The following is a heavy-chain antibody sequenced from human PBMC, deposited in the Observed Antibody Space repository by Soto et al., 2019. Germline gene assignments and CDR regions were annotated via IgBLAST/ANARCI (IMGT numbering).Heavy chain of an antibody. V-gene: IGHV1-3*01. J-gene: IGHJ3*02. CDR3: ARVVLWFGEPSPLDI. Sequence: ASVKVSCKASGYTFTSYAIHWVRQAPGQRLEWMGWINAGNGNTKYSQKFQGRVTITRDTSASTAYMELSSLRSEDTAVYYCARVVLWFGEPSPLDIWGQGTMVTVSS. CDR2: INAGNGNT. D-gene: IGHD3-10*01. CDR1: GYTFTSYA.